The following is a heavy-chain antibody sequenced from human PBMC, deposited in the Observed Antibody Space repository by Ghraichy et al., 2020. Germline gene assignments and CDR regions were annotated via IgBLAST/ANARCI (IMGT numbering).Heavy chain of an antibody. CDR2: IYYSGTT. Sequence: SENLSLTCTVSGGSISGYYWSWIRQPPGKGLEWIGYIYYSGTTKYNPSLQSRVTMSVDTSKNYLSLQVRSVTAADTAMYYCARESWGSGRNNWFDPWGQGILVTVSS. J-gene: IGHJ5*02. V-gene: IGHV4-59*01. CDR3: ARESWGSGRNNWFDP. CDR1: GGSISGYY. D-gene: IGHD3-10*01.